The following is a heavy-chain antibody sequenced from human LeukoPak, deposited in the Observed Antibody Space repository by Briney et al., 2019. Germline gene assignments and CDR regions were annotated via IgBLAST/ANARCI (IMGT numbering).Heavy chain of an antibody. CDR2: ISGSGGST. V-gene: IGHV3-23*01. Sequence: GGSLRLSCAASGFTFSSYAMSWVRQAPGKGLEWVSAISGSGGSTYYADSVKGQFTISGDNSKNTLYLQMNSLRAEDTAVYYCASGSFNYYYGMDVWGQGTTVTVSS. D-gene: IGHD3-10*01. CDR3: ASGSFNYYYGMDV. CDR1: GFTFSSYA. J-gene: IGHJ6*02.